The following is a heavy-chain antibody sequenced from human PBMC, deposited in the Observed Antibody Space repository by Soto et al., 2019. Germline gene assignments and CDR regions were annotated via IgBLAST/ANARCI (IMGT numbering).Heavy chain of an antibody. V-gene: IGHV3-73*01. J-gene: IGHJ6*02. Sequence: PGGSLRLSCAASGFTFSDSDIHWVRQASGKGLEWVGRIRRKAYSYATAYAVSVEDRFTVSRDDSKNTAYLQMNSLKAEDTAVYYCSKLQVQSATGNYLFGLDVCGQGPKVTVYS. CDR1: GFTFSDSD. CDR2: IRRKAYSYAT. CDR3: SKLQVQSATGNYLFGLDV.